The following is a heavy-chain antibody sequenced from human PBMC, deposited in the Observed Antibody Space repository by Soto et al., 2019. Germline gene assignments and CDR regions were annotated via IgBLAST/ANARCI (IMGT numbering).Heavy chain of an antibody. CDR2: IYHSGST. D-gene: IGHD2-15*01. Sequence: PSETLSLTCAVSGGSISSGGYSWSWIRQPPGKGLEWIGYIYHSGSTYYNPSLKSRVTISLDTSKNQLSPKLSSVTAADTAVYYCARVRDCSGGTCYSWWFDPWGQGTLVTVSS. CDR3: ARVRDCSGGTCYSWWFDP. J-gene: IGHJ5*02. V-gene: IGHV4-30-2*01. CDR1: GGSISSGGYS.